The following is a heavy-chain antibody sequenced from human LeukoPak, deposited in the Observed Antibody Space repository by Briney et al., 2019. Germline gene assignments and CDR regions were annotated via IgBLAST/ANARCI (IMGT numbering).Heavy chain of an antibody. Sequence: GGSLRLSCAASGFTFSSYSMNWVRQAPGKGLEWVSSISSSSSYIYYADSVKGRFTISRDNAKNSLYLQMNSLRAEDTAVYYCARDPHAKYYFDYWGQGTLVTVSS. V-gene: IGHV3-21*01. J-gene: IGHJ4*02. CDR3: ARDPHAKYYFDY. CDR2: ISSSSSYI. CDR1: GFTFSSYS.